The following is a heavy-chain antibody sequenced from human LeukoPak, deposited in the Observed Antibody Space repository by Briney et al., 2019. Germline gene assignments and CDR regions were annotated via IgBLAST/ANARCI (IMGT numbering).Heavy chain of an antibody. CDR1: RFTLSSNF. J-gene: IGHJ3*02. CDR2: IHTGGRT. V-gene: IGHV3-66*01. D-gene: IGHD4-17*01. CDR3: AVRVTKGSWSAFDI. Sequence: GGSLRLSCAASRFTLSSNFMTWVRQAPGKGLEWVSVIHTGGRTYYVDSVKGRFTISRDDSKNTFYLHMNSLRAEDAAVYYCAVRVTKGSWSAFDIWGQGTMVTVSS.